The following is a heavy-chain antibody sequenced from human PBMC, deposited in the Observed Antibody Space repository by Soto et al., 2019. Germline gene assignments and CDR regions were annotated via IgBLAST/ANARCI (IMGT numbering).Heavy chain of an antibody. V-gene: IGHV1-18*04. Sequence: AAVKVSCKASGYSFSSYGISWVRQAPGQGLDWMGWISVNNGNTDYAPKFQGRVTMTTDTSTSTAYMELRSLRSDDTAVYYCATSYDSGFDPWGQGTLVTVSS. D-gene: IGHD3-3*01. J-gene: IGHJ5*02. CDR3: ATSYDSGFDP. CDR2: ISVNNGNT. CDR1: GYSFSSYG.